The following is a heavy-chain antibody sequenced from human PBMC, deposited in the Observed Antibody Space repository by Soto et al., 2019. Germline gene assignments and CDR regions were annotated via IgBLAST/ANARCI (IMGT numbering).Heavy chain of an antibody. D-gene: IGHD3-10*01. CDR3: AHRAYYYGSGSYYTH. CDR1: GFSLSTREVG. J-gene: IGHJ4*02. Sequence: SGPTGEPTQTLTLTCTFSGFSLSTREVGVGWIRQPPGKALEWLALIYWDDDKRYTPSLKSRLTIAKDTSKNLVILVMTNMDPEDTATYYCAHRAYYYGSGSYYTHWGQGTLVTVSS. V-gene: IGHV2-5*02. CDR2: IYWDDDK.